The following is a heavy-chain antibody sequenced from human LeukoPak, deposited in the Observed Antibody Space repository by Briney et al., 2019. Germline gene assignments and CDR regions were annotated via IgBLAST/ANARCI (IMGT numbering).Heavy chain of an antibody. CDR1: GFSVNTRGVG. CDR3: AHRKNYYDSIVFDT. CDR2: IYWDDDR. V-gene: IGHV2-5*02. Sequence: SGPTLVNPTQTLTLPCTFSGFSVNTRGVGVGWIRQPPGRALEWLALIYWDDDRRYSPSLKSRLTITKDTSKNQVVLTMTNMDPVDTATYFCAHRKNYYDSIVFDTWGQGTLVTVSS. J-gene: IGHJ5*02. D-gene: IGHD3-22*01.